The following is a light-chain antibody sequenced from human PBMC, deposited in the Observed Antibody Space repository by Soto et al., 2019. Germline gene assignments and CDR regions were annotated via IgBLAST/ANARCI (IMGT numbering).Light chain of an antibody. Sequence: EIVLTQSPGTLSLSPVERATLSGRASRSVSTSYLAWYQQKPGQAPRLLIYGASARAIGIPDRISGSGSGTDFTLTISRLEPEDFAVYYCQQYGDLPTFGQGTRLEIK. CDR2: GAS. CDR1: RSVSTSY. V-gene: IGKV3-20*01. J-gene: IGKJ5*01. CDR3: QQYGDLPT.